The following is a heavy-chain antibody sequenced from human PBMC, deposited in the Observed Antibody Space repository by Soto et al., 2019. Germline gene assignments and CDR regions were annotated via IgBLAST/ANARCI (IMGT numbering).Heavy chain of an antibody. CDR3: APGLGSGSYYPY. V-gene: IGHV1-46*01. Sequence: QVQLVQSGAEVKKPGASVKVSCKASGYTFTSYYMHWVRQAPGQGLEGMGIINPSGGSTSYAQKFQGRVTMTRDTSTSTVYMALSSLRSADTAVYYCAPGLGSGSYYPYWGQGTLVTVSS. CDR1: GYTFTSYY. D-gene: IGHD1-26*01. CDR2: INPSGGST. J-gene: IGHJ4*02.